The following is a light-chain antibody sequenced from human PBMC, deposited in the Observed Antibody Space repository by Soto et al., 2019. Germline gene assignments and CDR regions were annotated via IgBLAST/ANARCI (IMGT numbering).Light chain of an antibody. CDR3: QQLRMYPST. J-gene: IGKJ4*01. Sequence: DIQMTQYPSSLSASVGERVSISCRASQSISSWLAWYQQKPGEAPKLLIYAASTLYGGVPSRFSGSGSGTDFALTSTSLQAEDFATYYCQQLRMYPSTFGGGTKVDIK. V-gene: IGKV1-5*01. CDR1: QSISSW. CDR2: AAS.